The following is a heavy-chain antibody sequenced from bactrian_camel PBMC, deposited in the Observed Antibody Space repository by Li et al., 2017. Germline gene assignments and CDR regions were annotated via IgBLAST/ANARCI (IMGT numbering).Heavy chain of an antibody. CDR1: GDTWSLCN. V-gene: IGHV3S53*01. D-gene: IGHD1*01. Sequence: QLVESGGGSVQAGGSLRLSCVASGDTWSLCNMGWYRQTPGKEREWVSTISRDGSTYYADSVKGRFTISQDSAEDTVYLQMNSLKPEDTAVYYCNAKLEVGYSGPWCAETSDYWGQGTQVTVS. CDR2: ISRDGST. CDR3: NAKLEVGYSGPWCAETSDY. J-gene: IGHJ4*01.